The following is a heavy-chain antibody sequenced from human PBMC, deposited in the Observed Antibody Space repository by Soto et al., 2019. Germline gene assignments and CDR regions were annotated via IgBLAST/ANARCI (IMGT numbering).Heavy chain of an antibody. CDR3: AKPLGPLHDAFDI. CDR1: GFTFSSYG. J-gene: IGHJ3*02. CDR2: ISYDGSNK. V-gene: IGHV3-30*18. Sequence: GGSLRLSCAASGFTFSSYGMHWVRQAPGKGLEWVAVISYDGSNKYYADSVKGRFTISRDNSKNTLYLQMNSLRAEDTAVYYCAKPLGPLHDAFDIWGQGTMVTVSS.